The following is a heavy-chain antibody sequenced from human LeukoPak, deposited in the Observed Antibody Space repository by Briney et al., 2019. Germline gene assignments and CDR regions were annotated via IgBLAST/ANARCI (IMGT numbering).Heavy chain of an antibody. CDR2: ISSSGRTM. D-gene: IGHD3-22*01. CDR1: GFNFSNYE. J-gene: IGHJ4*02. CDR3: ARGGDSSGYYVDY. V-gene: IGHV3-48*03. Sequence: GGSLRLCCAASGFNFSNYEMNWVRQAPGRGLEWVSYISSSGRTMFYADSVKGRFTISRDNAKNSLYLQMSSLRGEDTAIYYCARGGDSSGYYVDYWGQGTLVTVSS.